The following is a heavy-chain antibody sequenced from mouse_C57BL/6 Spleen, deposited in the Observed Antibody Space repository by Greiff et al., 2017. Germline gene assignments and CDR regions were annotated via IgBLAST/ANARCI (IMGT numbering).Heavy chain of an antibody. D-gene: IGHD2-3*01. CDR3: ARGGLLQGAMDY. Sequence: QVQLQQPGAELVKPGASVKLSCKASGYTFTSYWMHWVKQRPGQGLEWIGMIHPNSGSTNYNEKFKSKATLTVDRSSCTAYIQLRSLTSEDSAVSNCARGGLLQGAMDYWGQGTSVTVSS. V-gene: IGHV1-64*01. CDR1: GYTFTSYW. CDR2: IHPNSGST. J-gene: IGHJ4*01.